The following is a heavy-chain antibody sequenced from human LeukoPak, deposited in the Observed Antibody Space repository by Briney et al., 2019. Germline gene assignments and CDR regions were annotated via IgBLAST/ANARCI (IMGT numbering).Heavy chain of an antibody. J-gene: IGHJ6*02. Sequence: SETLSLTCTVSGGSISSYYWSWIRQPPGKGLEWIGYIYYSGSTNYNPSLKSRVTISVDTSKNQFSLKLSSVTAADMAVYYCARISRTHYGMDVWGQGTTVTVSS. CDR3: ARISRTHYGMDV. CDR2: IYYSGST. CDR1: GGSISSYY. V-gene: IGHV4-59*08.